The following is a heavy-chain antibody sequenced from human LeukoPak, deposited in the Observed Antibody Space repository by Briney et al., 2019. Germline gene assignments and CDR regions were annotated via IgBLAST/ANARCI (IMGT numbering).Heavy chain of an antibody. J-gene: IGHJ4*02. CDR3: ARDYCGGDCFPDY. V-gene: IGHV4-30-2*01. CDR2: IYHSGST. Sequence: SETLSLTCAVSGGSISSGGYSWSWLRQPPGKGLEWIGYIYHSGSTYYNPSLKSRVTISVDRSKNQFSLKLSSVTAADTAVYYCARDYCGGDCFPDYWGQGTLVTVSS. D-gene: IGHD2-21*02. CDR1: GGSISSGGYS.